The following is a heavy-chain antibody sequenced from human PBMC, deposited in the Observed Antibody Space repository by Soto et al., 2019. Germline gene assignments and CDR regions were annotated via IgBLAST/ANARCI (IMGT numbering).Heavy chain of an antibody. CDR2: ISGSGGSA. CDR1: GFTFSSYA. Sequence: PGGSLRLSCAASGFTFSSYAMSWVRQAPGKGLEWVSAISGSGGSAYYADSVKGRFTISRDNSKNTLYLQMNSLRAEDTAVYYCAKDAAGSYYDFWSGPRFYYYYYYMDVWGKGTTVTVSS. D-gene: IGHD3-3*01. CDR3: AKDAAGSYYDFWSGPRFYYYYYYMDV. V-gene: IGHV3-23*01. J-gene: IGHJ6*03.